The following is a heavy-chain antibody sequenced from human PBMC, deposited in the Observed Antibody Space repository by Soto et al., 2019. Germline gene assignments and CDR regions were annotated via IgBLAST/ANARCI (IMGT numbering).Heavy chain of an antibody. CDR2: FDPEDGET. Sequence: ASVKVSCKASGYTLTELSMHWVRQAPGKGLEWMGGFDPEDGETIYAQKFQGRVTMTEDTSTDTAYMELSSLRSEDTAVYYCATLDPYFGQFDYWGQGTVVTVSS. CDR3: ATLDPYFGQFDY. CDR1: GYTLTELS. D-gene: IGHD3-3*01. J-gene: IGHJ4*02. V-gene: IGHV1-24*01.